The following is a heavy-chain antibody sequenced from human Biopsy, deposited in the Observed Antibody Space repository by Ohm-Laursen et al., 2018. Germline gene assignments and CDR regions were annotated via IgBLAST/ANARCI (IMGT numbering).Heavy chain of an antibody. Sequence: TLSLTCIVSGDSISSYYWSWIRQPPGKGLQWIGYVYYTGSTDYNPSLQSRVTISVDTSKNHFSLRLRSVTPADTATYYCARDRGYYSDRTVPGYLDLWGRGTLVTVSS. V-gene: IGHV4-59*01. D-gene: IGHD3-22*01. CDR1: GDSISSYY. CDR2: VYYTGST. J-gene: IGHJ2*01. CDR3: ARDRGYYSDRTVPGYLDL.